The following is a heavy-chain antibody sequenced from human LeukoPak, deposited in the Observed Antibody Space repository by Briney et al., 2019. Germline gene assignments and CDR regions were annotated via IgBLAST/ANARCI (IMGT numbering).Heavy chain of an antibody. D-gene: IGHD1-26*01. CDR1: GGSISGYH. Sequence: PSETLSLTCTVSGGSISGYHWSWIRQPPGKGLEWIGEINHSGSTNYNPSLKSRVTISVDTSKNQFSLKLSSVTAADTAVYYCARLGAVRFDPWGQGALVTVSS. J-gene: IGHJ5*02. CDR3: ARLGAVRFDP. CDR2: INHSGST. V-gene: IGHV4-34*01.